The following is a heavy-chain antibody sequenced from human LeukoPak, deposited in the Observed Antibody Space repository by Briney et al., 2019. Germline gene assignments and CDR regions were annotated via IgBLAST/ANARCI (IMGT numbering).Heavy chain of an antibody. Sequence: GGSLRLSCAASGFTFSDHYMDWVRQAPGKGLERVGRTRNKPKGYTTEYAASVRGRFTISRDDSKNSLYLQMSSLKTEDTAVYYCTRGATEATRYYYGLDVWGQGTTVTVSS. V-gene: IGHV3-72*01. D-gene: IGHD5-12*01. J-gene: IGHJ6*02. CDR3: TRGATEATRYYYGLDV. CDR1: GFTFSDHY. CDR2: TRNKPKGYTT.